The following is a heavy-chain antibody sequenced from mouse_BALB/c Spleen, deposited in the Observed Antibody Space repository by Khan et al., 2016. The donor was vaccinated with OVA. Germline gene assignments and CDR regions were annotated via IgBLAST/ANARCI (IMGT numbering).Heavy chain of an antibody. J-gene: IGHJ4*01. CDR2: IWSDGRT. CDR3: ARHQFPLSMDS. CDR1: GFSLTSYA. Sequence: VQLVESGPDLVAPSQSLSITCTVSGFSLTSYAIHWVRQPPGKGLEWLVVIWSDGRTTYNSALKSRLSISKDNSKSQVFLKINSLQTDDTAMYYCARHQFPLSMDSWGQGTSGTVSS. V-gene: IGHV2-6-2*01.